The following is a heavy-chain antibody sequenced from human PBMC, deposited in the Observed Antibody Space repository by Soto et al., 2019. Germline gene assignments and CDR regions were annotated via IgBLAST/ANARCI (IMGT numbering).Heavy chain of an antibody. CDR2: ISSSGSYI. D-gene: IGHD5-18*01. Sequence: EVQLVESGGGLVQPGGSLRLSCAASGFTFSSYEMNWVRQAPGKGLEWVSYISSSGSYIYYADSVKGRFTISRDNAKNSLYLQMNSLRAEDTAVYYCARDLGDTAMVSDVWGQGTTVTVSS. J-gene: IGHJ6*02. V-gene: IGHV3-48*03. CDR1: GFTFSSYE. CDR3: ARDLGDTAMVSDV.